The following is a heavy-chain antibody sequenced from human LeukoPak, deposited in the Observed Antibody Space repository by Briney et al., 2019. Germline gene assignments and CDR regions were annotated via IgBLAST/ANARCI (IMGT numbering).Heavy chain of an antibody. CDR3: ARCLYSSQPYYYYYMDV. CDR2: IYYSGST. V-gene: IGHV4-59*01. D-gene: IGHD6-13*01. CDR1: GGSISSYY. J-gene: IGHJ6*03. Sequence: SETLSLTCTVSGGSISSYYWSWIRQPPGKGLEWIGYIYYSGSTNYNPSLKSRVTISVDTSKNQFSLKLSPVTAADTAVYYCARCLYSSQPYYYYYMDVWGKGTTVTVSS.